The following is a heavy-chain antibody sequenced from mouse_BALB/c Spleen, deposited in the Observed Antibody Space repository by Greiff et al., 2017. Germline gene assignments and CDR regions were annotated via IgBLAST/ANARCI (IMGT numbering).Heavy chain of an antibody. CDR3: ASLYGGYFDY. Sequence: VHVKQSGAELVKPGASVKLSCTASGFNIKDTYMHWVKQRPEQGLEWIGRIDPANGNTKYDPKFQGKATITADTSSNTAYLQLSSLTSEDTAVYYCASLYGGYFDYWGQGTTLTVSS. CDR1: GFNIKDTY. D-gene: IGHD1-1*01. J-gene: IGHJ2*01. CDR2: IDPANGNT. V-gene: IGHV14-3*02.